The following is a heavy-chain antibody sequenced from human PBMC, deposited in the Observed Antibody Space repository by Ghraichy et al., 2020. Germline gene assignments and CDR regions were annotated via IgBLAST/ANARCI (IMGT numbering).Heavy chain of an antibody. D-gene: IGHD1-26*01. CDR3: TRDPAWGALDY. CDR1: GFTFSSYW. Sequence: GRSLRLSCAASGFTFSSYWMTWVRQAPGKGLEWVANIKDDGSESYHVDSVRGRFTISRDNAKNSLYLQMNSLRAEDTAVYYCTRDPAWGALDYWGQGTLVTVSS. CDR2: IKDDGSES. J-gene: IGHJ4*02. V-gene: IGHV3-7*01.